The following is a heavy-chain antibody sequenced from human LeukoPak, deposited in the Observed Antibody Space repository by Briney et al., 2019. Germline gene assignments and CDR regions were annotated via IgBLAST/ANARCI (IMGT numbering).Heavy chain of an antibody. Sequence: SETLSLTCTVSGGSISSYYWSWIRQPPGKGLEWIGYIYYSGSTNYNPSLKSRVTISVDTSKNQFSLKLSSVTAAGTAVYYCARDSISTTFYNWFDPWGQGTLVTVSS. V-gene: IGHV4-59*01. D-gene: IGHD2/OR15-2a*01. CDR2: IYYSGST. CDR3: ARDSISTTFYNWFDP. J-gene: IGHJ5*02. CDR1: GGSISSYY.